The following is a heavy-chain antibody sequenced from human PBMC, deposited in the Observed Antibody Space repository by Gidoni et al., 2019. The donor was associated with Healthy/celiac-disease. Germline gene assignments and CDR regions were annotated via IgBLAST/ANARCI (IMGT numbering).Heavy chain of an antibody. CDR1: GYRFTSYW. J-gene: IGHJ4*02. CDR2: IYPGDSDT. D-gene: IGHD1-1*01. V-gene: IGHV5-51*01. Sequence: VKKPGESLKISCTGSGYRFTSYWIGWVRQMPGKGLEWMGIIYPGDSDTRYSPYFQGQVTISADKSISTAYLQWSSLKASDTAMYYCVATTDQRYYFDYWGQGTLVTVSS. CDR3: VATTDQRYYFDY.